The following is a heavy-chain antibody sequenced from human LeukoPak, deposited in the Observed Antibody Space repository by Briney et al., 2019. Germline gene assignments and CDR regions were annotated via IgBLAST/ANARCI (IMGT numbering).Heavy chain of an antibody. J-gene: IGHJ4*02. Sequence: PGGSLRLSCAASGFTFSGYAMTWVRQAPGKGLEWVATISGPGSTTYYADSVKGRFTISRDNSQNTLYLQMNSLRAEDTAIYYCAKGLLTKTHGVSWDPFDSWGQGTLASVSS. V-gene: IGHV3-23*01. CDR3: AKGLLTKTHGVSWDPFDS. CDR1: GFTFSGYA. CDR2: ISGPGSTT. D-gene: IGHD6-13*01.